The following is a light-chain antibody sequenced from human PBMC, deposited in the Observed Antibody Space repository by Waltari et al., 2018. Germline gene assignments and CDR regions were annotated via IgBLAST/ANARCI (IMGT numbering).Light chain of an antibody. CDR2: YDN. Sequence: HVLTQPPSVSVAPGNTATITCWGDDVGSSSVHWYQKKPGQAPVLVIFYDNDRPSGIPERFSGSNSGNTATLTISRVEAGDEADYYCQVWETTRGHQGVFGPGTKVTVL. CDR3: QVWETTRGHQGV. J-gene: IGLJ1*01. V-gene: IGLV3-21*01. CDR1: DVGSSS.